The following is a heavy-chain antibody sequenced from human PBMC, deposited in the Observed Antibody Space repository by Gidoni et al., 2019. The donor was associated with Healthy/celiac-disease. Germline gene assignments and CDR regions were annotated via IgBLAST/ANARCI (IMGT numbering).Heavy chain of an antibody. J-gene: IGHJ4*02. CDR1: GFIFSSYE. CDR3: AATLITMVRGVIFGD. D-gene: IGHD3-10*01. Sequence: EVQLVESGGGLVLPGGCLRLSCAASGFIFSSYEMNWVRQAPGKGLEWVSYISISGSTIYYADSVKGRFTISRDNAKNTLYLQMNSLRADDTAVYYCAATLITMVRGVIFGDWGQGTLVTVSS. CDR2: ISISGSTI. V-gene: IGHV3-48*03.